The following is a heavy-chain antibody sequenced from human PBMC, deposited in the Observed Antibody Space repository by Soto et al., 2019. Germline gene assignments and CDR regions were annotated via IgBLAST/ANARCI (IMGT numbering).Heavy chain of an antibody. V-gene: IGHV4-31*03. CDR1: GGSVSSGAYY. D-gene: IGHD5-12*01. CDR3: ARARLRAVYAFDI. Sequence: QVQLQESDAGLVKASQTLSLPCTVSGGSVSSGAYYWTWIRQRPGKGLEWIGYIYYSGSTYYSPALKSRLSISLDASKNQFALRLSSVTAADTAMYYCARARLRAVYAFDIWGQGTMVTVSS. CDR2: IYYSGST. J-gene: IGHJ3*02.